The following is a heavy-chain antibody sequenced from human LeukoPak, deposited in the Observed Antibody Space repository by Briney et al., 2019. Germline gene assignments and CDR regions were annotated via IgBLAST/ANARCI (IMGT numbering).Heavy chain of an antibody. Sequence: ASVKVSCKASGYTFTSYAMHWVRQAPGQRLEWMGWISAYNGNTNYAQTLQGRVTMTTDTSTSTAYMELRSLTSDDTAVYYCARGGRFTTTGYWGQGTLVTVSS. D-gene: IGHD3-22*01. CDR2: ISAYNGNT. CDR3: ARGGRFTTTGY. V-gene: IGHV1-18*01. J-gene: IGHJ4*02. CDR1: GYTFTSYA.